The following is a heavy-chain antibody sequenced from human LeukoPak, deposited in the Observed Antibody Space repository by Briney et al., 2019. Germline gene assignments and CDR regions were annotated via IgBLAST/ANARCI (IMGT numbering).Heavy chain of an antibody. V-gene: IGHV3-23*01. CDR1: GFTFSSYA. D-gene: IGHD1-26*01. CDR3: AKWGSSGSYYYFDY. CDR2: ISGSGGST. J-gene: IGHJ4*02. Sequence: GGSLRLSCAASGFTFSSYAMSWVRQAPGKGLEWVSAISGSGGSTYYADSVKGRFTISRDNSKNTLYLQMNSLRAEGTAVYYCAKWGSSGSYYYFDYWGQGTLVTVSS.